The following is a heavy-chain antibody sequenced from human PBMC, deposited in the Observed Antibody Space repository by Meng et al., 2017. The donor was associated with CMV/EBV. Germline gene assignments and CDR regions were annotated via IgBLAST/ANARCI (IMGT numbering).Heavy chain of an antibody. CDR3: VRPPWYYDSSVRFDY. V-gene: IGHV3-19*01. J-gene: IGHJ4*02. Sequence: GEAPKISRAASGFTFSNSDMNWVRQAPGKGLEWVSGVSWNGSRTHYADSVKGRFIISRDNSRNFLYQQMNSLRPEDMAVYYCVRPPWYYDSSVRFDYWGQGTLVTVSS. CDR2: VSWNGSRT. D-gene: IGHD3-22*01. CDR1: GFTFSNSD.